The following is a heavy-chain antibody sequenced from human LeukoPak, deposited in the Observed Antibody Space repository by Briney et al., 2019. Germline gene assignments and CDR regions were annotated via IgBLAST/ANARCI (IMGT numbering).Heavy chain of an antibody. CDR1: GYTLTELS. Sequence: ASVKVSCKVSGYTLTELSMHWVRQAPGKGLEWMGGFDPEDGETIYAQKFQGRVTMTEDTSTDTAYMELSSLRSEDTAVYYCATGQGGSYLSGFYDAFDIWGQGTMVTVSS. D-gene: IGHD1-26*01. CDR3: ATGQGGSYLSGFYDAFDI. J-gene: IGHJ3*02. CDR2: FDPEDGET. V-gene: IGHV1-24*01.